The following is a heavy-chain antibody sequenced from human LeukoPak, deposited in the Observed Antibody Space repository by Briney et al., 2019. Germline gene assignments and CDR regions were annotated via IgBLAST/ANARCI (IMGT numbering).Heavy chain of an antibody. Sequence: ASVKVSCKASGYTFTGYYMHWVRQAPGQGLEWMGWINPNSGGTNYAQKSQGRVTMTRDTSISTAYMELSRLRSDDTAVYYCAKGPPEYCSGGSCHSGRNWIDPWGQGTLVTVSS. J-gene: IGHJ5*02. CDR2: INPNSGGT. CDR1: GYTFTGYY. D-gene: IGHD2-15*01. V-gene: IGHV1-2*02. CDR3: AKGPPEYCSGGSCHSGRNWIDP.